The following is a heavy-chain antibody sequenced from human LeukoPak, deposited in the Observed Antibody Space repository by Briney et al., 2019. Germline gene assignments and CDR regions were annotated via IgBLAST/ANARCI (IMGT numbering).Heavy chain of an antibody. J-gene: IGHJ4*02. CDR3: ARADYYFDY. V-gene: IGHV4-30-2*01. CDR2: IYHSGST. CDR1: GGSISRGPYS. Sequence: SETLSLTCAVSGGSISRGPYSWSWIRQPPGKGLEWIGYIYHSGSTDYNPSLRSRVTISVDTSKNQFSLRLTSVTAADTAVYYCARADYYFDYWGQGTLVTVSS.